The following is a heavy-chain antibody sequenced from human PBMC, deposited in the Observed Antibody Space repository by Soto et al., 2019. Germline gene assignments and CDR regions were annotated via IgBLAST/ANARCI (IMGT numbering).Heavy chain of an antibody. CDR1: GFTFSSYS. CDR2: ISSSSSYI. V-gene: IGHV3-21*01. Sequence: GGSLRLSXAASGFTFSSYSMNWVRQAPGKGLEWVSSISSSSSYIYYADSVKGRFTISRDNAKNSLYLQMNSLRAEDTAVYYRARDRGTAMVSEYFQHWGQGTLVTVSS. J-gene: IGHJ1*01. D-gene: IGHD5-18*01. CDR3: ARDRGTAMVSEYFQH.